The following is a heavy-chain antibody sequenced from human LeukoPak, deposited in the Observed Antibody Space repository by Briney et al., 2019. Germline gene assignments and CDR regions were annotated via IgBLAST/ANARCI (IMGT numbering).Heavy chain of an antibody. V-gene: IGHV4-31*03. CDR2: IYYSGST. Sequence: SETLSLTCTVSGGSISSGGYYWSWIRQHPGKGLEWIGYIYYSGSTYYNPSLKSRVTISVDTSKNQFSLKLSSVTAADTAVYYCARHLSPSTMIVAYWGQGTLVTVSS. CDR3: ARHLSPSTMIVAY. D-gene: IGHD3-22*01. CDR1: GGSISSGGYY. J-gene: IGHJ4*02.